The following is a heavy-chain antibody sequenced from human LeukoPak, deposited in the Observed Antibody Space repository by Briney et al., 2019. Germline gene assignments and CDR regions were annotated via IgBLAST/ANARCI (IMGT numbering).Heavy chain of an antibody. V-gene: IGHV4-59*08. Sequence: SETLSLTCTVSGGSIISYYWSWMRQPPGKGLEFIGYIYSSGSTNYNPSLKSRVTISVDTSKNQFSLKLSSVTAADTAVYYCARRGSGASLEYYFDLWGRGTLVTVSS. CDR2: IYSSGST. CDR3: ARRGSGASLEYYFDL. D-gene: IGHD1-14*01. J-gene: IGHJ2*01. CDR1: GGSIISYY.